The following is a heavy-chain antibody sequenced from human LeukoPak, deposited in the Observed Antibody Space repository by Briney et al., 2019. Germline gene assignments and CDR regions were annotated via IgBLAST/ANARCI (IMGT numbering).Heavy chain of an antibody. V-gene: IGHV3-53*01. Sequence: GGSLRLSCAASGFTVSSNYMSWVRQAPGKGLEWVSVIYSGGRKKYADSVKGRFTISRDNSKNTLYLQMNSLRAEDTAEYYCAKTLRESSGREYFDLWGRGTLVTVSS. CDR2: IYSGGRK. J-gene: IGHJ2*01. D-gene: IGHD6-19*01. CDR1: GFTVSSNY. CDR3: AKTLRESSGREYFDL.